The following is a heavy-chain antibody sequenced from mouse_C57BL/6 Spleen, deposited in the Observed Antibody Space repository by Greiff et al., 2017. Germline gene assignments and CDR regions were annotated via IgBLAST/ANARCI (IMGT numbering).Heavy chain of an antibody. J-gene: IGHJ4*01. V-gene: IGHV1-81*01. Sequence: VQLQQSGAELARPGASVKLSCKASGYTFTSYGISWVKQRTGQGLEWIGEIYPRSGNTYYNEKFKGKATLTADKPSSTAYMELRSLTSEDSAVYFCARAYYSNSRGAMDYWGQGTSVTVSS. CDR1: GYTFTSYG. CDR2: IYPRSGNT. D-gene: IGHD2-5*01. CDR3: ARAYYSNSRGAMDY.